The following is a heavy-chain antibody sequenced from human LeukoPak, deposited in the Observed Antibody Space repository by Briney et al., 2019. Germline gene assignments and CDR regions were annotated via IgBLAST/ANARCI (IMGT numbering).Heavy chain of an antibody. D-gene: IGHD2-15*01. Sequence: AGRSLRLSCTTSGFTFGDYTMSWFRQAPGKGLEWVANIKQDRSDKYYVDSVKGRFTISRDNAKNSLYLQMNSLRAEDTAVYFCASGPRWVGAAWAHSLDIWGQGTMVTVSS. J-gene: IGHJ3*02. CDR3: ASGPRWVGAAWAHSLDI. V-gene: IGHV3-7*01. CDR1: GFTFGDYT. CDR2: IKQDRSDK.